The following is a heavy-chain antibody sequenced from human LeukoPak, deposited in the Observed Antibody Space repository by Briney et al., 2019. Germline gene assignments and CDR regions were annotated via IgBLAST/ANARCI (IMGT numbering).Heavy chain of an antibody. D-gene: IGHD3-10*01. CDR1: GFSFSSRW. CDR2: INADGTIT. Sequence: GGSLRLSCAASGFSFSSRWMHWVRQAPGKGLVWVSRINADGTITTYADSVKGRFTISRDNAKNTLYLQMNGLRADDTAVCYCVRDLGPGDSWGQGTLVTVSS. J-gene: IGHJ4*02. V-gene: IGHV3-74*03. CDR3: VRDLGPGDS.